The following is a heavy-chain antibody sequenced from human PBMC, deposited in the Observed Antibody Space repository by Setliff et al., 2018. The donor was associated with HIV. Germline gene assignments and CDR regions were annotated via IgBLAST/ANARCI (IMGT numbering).Heavy chain of an antibody. CDR2: IYASGNT. J-gene: IGHJ4*02. Sequence: SETLSLTCTVSGGSITSTSYYWTWIRQPAGKGLEWIGRIYASGNTNYNPSLKSRVTISVDTSKNQFSLKLNSVTAADTAVYYCARDLREVGGGSYADYWGQGTLVTVSS. CDR3: ARDLREVGGGSYADY. V-gene: IGHV4-61*02. CDR1: GGSITSTSYY. D-gene: IGHD1-26*01.